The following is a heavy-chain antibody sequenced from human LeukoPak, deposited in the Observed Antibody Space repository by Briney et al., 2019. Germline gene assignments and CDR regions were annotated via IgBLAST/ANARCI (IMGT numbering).Heavy chain of an antibody. CDR2: INPNSGGT. D-gene: IGHD6-19*01. Sequence: GASVKVSCKASGYTFTCYYMHWVRQAPGQGLEWMGWINPNSGGTNYQGWVTMTRDTSISTAYMELSRLRSDDTAVYYCARDSGEQWLVPLDYWGQGTLASVSS. J-gene: IGHJ4*02. CDR3: ARDSGEQWLVPLDY. V-gene: IGHV1-2*04. CDR1: GYTFTCYY.